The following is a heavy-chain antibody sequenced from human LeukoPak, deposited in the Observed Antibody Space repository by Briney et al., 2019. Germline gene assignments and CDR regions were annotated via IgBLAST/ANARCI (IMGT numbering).Heavy chain of an antibody. CDR1: GGSISSGGYS. CDR3: AHTRWYYDFWSGYEGDWFDP. J-gene: IGHJ5*02. CDR2: IYWNDDK. Sequence: TLSLTCAVSGGSISSGGYSWSWIRQPPGKALEWLALIYWNDDKRYSPSLKSRLTITKDTSKNQVVLTMTNMDPVDTATYYCAHTRWYYDFWSGYEGDWFDPWGQGTLDTVSS. D-gene: IGHD3-3*01. V-gene: IGHV2-5*01.